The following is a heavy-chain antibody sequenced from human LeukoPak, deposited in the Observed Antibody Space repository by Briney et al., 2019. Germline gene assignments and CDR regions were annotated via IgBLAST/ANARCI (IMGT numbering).Heavy chain of an antibody. Sequence: PGGSLRLSSAVSGLTFSTYAMRWVRQAPGRGLEWVSSISGNGATTYYADSVKGRFTISRDNSKNTAFLQMNGLRAEDTAVYYAVANMYNYMDVWGKGTTVTVSS. J-gene: IGHJ6*03. D-gene: IGHD2-2*01. CDR2: ISGNGATT. V-gene: IGHV3-23*01. CDR3: VANMYNYMDV. CDR1: GLTFSTYA.